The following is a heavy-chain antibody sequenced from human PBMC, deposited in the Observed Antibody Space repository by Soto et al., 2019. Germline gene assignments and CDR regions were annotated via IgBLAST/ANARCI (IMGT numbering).Heavy chain of an antibody. J-gene: IGHJ4*02. CDR1: GFTFSSYW. CDR2: IKQDGSEK. V-gene: IGHV3-7*01. D-gene: IGHD3-3*01. CDR3: ARVSLTTNYDFWSGYLLFDY. Sequence: EVQLVESGGGLVQPGGSPRLSCAATGFTFSSYWMSWVRQAPGKGLEWVANIKQDGSEKYYVDSVKGRFTISRDNAKNSLYLQMNSLRAEDTAVYYCARVSLTTNYDFWSGYLLFDYWGQGTVVTVSS.